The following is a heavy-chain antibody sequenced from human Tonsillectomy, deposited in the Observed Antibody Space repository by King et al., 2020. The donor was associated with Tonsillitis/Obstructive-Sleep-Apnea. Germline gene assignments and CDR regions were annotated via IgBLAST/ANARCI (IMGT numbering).Heavy chain of an antibody. CDR1: GGSISSYY. CDR2: IYYSGST. D-gene: IGHD2-2*02. V-gene: IGHV4-59*01. Sequence: VQLQESGPGLVKPSETLSLTCTVSGGSISSYYWSWIRQPPGKGLEWIGYIYYSGSTNYNPSLKSRVTISVDTSKNQFSLKLSSVTAADTAVYYCAREGDCSSTRCYKDAFDIWGQGTMVTVSS. J-gene: IGHJ3*02. CDR3: AREGDCSSTRCYKDAFDI.